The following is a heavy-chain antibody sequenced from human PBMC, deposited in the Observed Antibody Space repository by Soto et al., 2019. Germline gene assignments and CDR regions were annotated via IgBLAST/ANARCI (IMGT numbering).Heavy chain of an antibody. Sequence: GGSLRLSCAVSGFTFSRHSSFAIYWVRQAPGKGLEWVALISYDGSEKYFPDSVKGRFTISRDNSKNTLYLEMNNLRPEDSAVYCARVYSGSGVGLGYLDYWGQGT. CDR3: ARVYSGSGVGLGYLDY. J-gene: IGHJ4*02. CDR2: ISYDGSEK. V-gene: IGHV3-30-3*01. CDR1: GFTFSRHSSFA. D-gene: IGHD3-10*01.